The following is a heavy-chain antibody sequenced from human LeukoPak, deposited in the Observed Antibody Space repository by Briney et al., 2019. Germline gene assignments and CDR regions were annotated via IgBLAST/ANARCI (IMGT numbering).Heavy chain of an antibody. Sequence: PGGSLRLSCAASGFTFTSYNMNWVRQAPGKGLEWVSSISSTSSYIYYADSVKGRFTISRDNAKNSLYLQMNSLRAEDTAVYYCARSRVQLWFAAFDIWGQGTMVTVSS. CDR2: ISSTSSYI. V-gene: IGHV3-21*01. CDR3: ARSRVQLWFAAFDI. J-gene: IGHJ3*02. D-gene: IGHD5-18*01. CDR1: GFTFTSYN.